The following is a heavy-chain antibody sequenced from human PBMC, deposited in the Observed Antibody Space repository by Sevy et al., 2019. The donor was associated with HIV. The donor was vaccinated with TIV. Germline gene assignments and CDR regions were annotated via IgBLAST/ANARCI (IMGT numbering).Heavy chain of an antibody. CDR1: GFTFSSYD. D-gene: IGHD5-12*01. V-gene: IGHV3-13*01. CDR3: ARSGGYSDYGMDV. CDR2: IGSGGDA. J-gene: IGHJ6*02. Sequence: GGSLRLSCGASGFTFSSYDMHWVRQAAGKGLEWVSGIGSGGDAYYPGSVKGRFTISRENAKNSLYLQRNSLGAGDTAVYYCARSGGYSDYGMDVWGQVTTVTVSS.